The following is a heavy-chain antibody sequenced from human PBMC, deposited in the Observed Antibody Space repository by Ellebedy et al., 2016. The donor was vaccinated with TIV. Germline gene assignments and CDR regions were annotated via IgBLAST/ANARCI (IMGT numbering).Heavy chain of an antibody. Sequence: MPGGSLRLSCTVSGGSISSASYYWGWIRQPPGKGLEWIGSIYYSGNTYYNPSLKSRVTISVDTSNNQFSLKLSSVTAADTAVYYCTIASDTSGSGGLLFDPWGQGTLVTVSS. V-gene: IGHV4-39*01. J-gene: IGHJ5*02. CDR2: IYYSGNT. D-gene: IGHD3-22*01. CDR1: GGSISSASYY. CDR3: TIASDTSGSGGLLFDP.